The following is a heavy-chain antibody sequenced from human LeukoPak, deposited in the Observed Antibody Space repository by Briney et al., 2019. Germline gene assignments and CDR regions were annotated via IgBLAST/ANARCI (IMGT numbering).Heavy chain of an antibody. D-gene: IGHD6-13*01. J-gene: IGHJ5*02. CDR1: GFIISTYA. CDR3: TNSRRTGSSPFGFDP. CDR2: ISGNGDST. Sequence: GGSLRLSCAASGFIISTYAMSWVRQAPGKGLEWVSIISGNGDSTYYADFVKGRFTISRDNSKNTLYLQMNSLRAEDTALYYCTNSRRTGSSPFGFDPWGQGTLVTVSS. V-gene: IGHV3-23*01.